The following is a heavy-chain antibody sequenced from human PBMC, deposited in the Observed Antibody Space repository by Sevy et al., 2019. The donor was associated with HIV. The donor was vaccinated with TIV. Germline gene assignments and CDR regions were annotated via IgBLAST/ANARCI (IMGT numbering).Heavy chain of an antibody. J-gene: IGHJ4*02. V-gene: IGHV4-59*08. D-gene: IGHD6-6*01. CDR2: ISYSGTT. Sequence: GSLRLSCTVSGGSINNYYWSWIRQSPGKGLEWIGYISYSGTTNYNPSLKSRVTISVDTSKNQFSLKLSSVTAADTAVYYCARLRFWSSSSGSTNYFDYWGQGTLVTVSS. CDR3: ARLRFWSSSSGSTNYFDY. CDR1: GGSINNYY.